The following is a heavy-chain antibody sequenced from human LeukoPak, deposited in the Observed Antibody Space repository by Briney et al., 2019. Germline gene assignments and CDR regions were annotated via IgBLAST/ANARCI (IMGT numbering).Heavy chain of an antibody. CDR1: GYTFTSYT. V-gene: IGHV1-69*02. D-gene: IGHD3-10*01. CDR2: IIPILGIA. J-gene: IGHJ4*02. Sequence: SVKVSCKASGYTFTSYTISWVRQAPGQGLEWMGRIIPILGIANYAQKFQGRVTITADKSTSTAYMELSSLRSEDTAVYYCARDYGSGSYFNYWGQGTLVAVSS. CDR3: ARDYGSGSYFNY.